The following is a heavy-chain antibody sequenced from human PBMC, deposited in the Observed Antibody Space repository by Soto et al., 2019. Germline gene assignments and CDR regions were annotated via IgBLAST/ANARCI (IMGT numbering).Heavy chain of an antibody. Sequence: ALVKVACKASGYTFTFYYRHWVRQAPGQGLEWMGIINFSGGSTSYAQKFQGRVTMTRDTSTSAVYMELSSLRSEDTAVYYCASYDYDSSGYSYFQQWGQGTPVTVSS. CDR2: INFSGGST. J-gene: IGHJ1*01. D-gene: IGHD3-22*01. V-gene: IGHV1-46*01. CDR3: ASYDYDSSGYSYFQQ. CDR1: GYTFTFYY.